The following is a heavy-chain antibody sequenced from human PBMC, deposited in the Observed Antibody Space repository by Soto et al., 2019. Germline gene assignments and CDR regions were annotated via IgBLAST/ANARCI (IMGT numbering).Heavy chain of an antibody. J-gene: IGHJ4*02. Sequence: ASVKVSCKASGYTFASYAISWLRQAPGQGLEWMGWFSAYNGNTNYAQKLQGRVTMTTDTSTSTAYMELRSLRSDDTAVYYCARDPPPPDYWGQGTLVTVSS. CDR3: ARDPPPPDY. V-gene: IGHV1-18*01. CDR2: FSAYNGNT. CDR1: GYTFASYA.